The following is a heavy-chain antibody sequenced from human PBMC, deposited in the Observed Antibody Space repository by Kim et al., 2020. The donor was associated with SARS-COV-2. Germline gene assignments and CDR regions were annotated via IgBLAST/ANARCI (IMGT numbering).Heavy chain of an antibody. V-gene: IGHV3-9*01. J-gene: IGHJ4*02. D-gene: IGHD3-3*01. CDR1: GFTFDDYA. CDR3: AKVGASYDFWSGYLDY. Sequence: GGSLRLSCAASGFTFDDYAMHWVRQAPGKGLEWVSGISWNSGSIGYADSVKGRFTISRDNAKNSLYLQMNSLRAEDTALYYCAKVGASYDFWSGYLDYWGQGTLVTVSS. CDR2: ISWNSGSI.